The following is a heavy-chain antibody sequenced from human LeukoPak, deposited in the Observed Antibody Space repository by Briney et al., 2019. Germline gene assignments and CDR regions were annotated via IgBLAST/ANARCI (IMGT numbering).Heavy chain of an antibody. CDR1: GGSISSGGYY. CDR2: IYYSGST. D-gene: IGHD3-3*01. CDR3: ARDHPYYDFWSGYYPGLAFDI. J-gene: IGHJ3*02. Sequence: PSETLSLTCTVSGGSISSGGYYWSWIRQHPGKGLEWIGYIYYSGSTYYNPSLKSRVTISVDTSKNQFSLKLSSVTAADTAVYYCARDHPYYDFWSGYYPGLAFDIWGQGTMVTVSS. V-gene: IGHV4-31*03.